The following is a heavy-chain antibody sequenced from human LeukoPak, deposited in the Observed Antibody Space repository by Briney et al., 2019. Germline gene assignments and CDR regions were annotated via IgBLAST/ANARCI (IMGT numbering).Heavy chain of an antibody. D-gene: IGHD3-10*01. J-gene: IGHJ5*02. CDR2: IYYSGST. V-gene: IGHV4-39*07. CDR3: ARTGHYYGSGSYNNWFDP. CDR1: GGSISNGDYY. Sequence: SETLSLTCTVSGGSISNGDYYWGWIRQPPGKGLEWIGSIYYSGSTYYNPSLKSRVTISVDTSKNQFSLKLSSVTAADTAVYYCARTGHYYGSGSYNNWFDPWGQGTLVTVSS.